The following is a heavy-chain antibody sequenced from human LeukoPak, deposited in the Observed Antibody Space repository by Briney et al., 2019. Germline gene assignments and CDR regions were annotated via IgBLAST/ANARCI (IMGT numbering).Heavy chain of an antibody. D-gene: IGHD2-2*01. CDR1: GYTFTSYG. CDR3: ARYIVVVPAATSTREYFDY. CDR2: ISAYNGNT. V-gene: IGHV1-18*01. J-gene: IGHJ4*02. Sequence: ASVKVSCKASGYTFTSYGISWVRQAPGQGLEWMGWISAYNGNTNYAQKLQGRVTMTTDTSTSTAYMELRSLRSDDTAVYYCARYIVVVPAATSTREYFDYWGQGTLVTVSS.